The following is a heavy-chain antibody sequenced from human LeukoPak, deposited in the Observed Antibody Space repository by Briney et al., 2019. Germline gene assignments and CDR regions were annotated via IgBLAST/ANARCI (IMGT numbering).Heavy chain of an antibody. CDR2: IKQDGSEK. CDR1: GFTFSSYW. D-gene: IGHD2-2*01. Sequence: GGSLRLSCAASGFTFSSYWMSWVRQAPGKGLEWVANIKQDGSEKYYVDSVKGRFTISRDNAKNSLYLQMNSLRAEDTAVYYCTTDPAYCSSTSCYGFEPDYYWGQGTLVTVSS. V-gene: IGHV3-7*01. J-gene: IGHJ4*02. CDR3: TTDPAYCSSTSCYGFEPDYY.